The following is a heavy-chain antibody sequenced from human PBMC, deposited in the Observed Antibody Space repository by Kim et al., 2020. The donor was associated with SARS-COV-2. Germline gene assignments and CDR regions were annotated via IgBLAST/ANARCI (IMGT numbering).Heavy chain of an antibody. CDR1: GYTFTSFG. CDR3: ARRGSAYHLCYFDY. CDR2: IIPGNGYT. D-gene: IGHD3-10*01. J-gene: IGHJ4*02. Sequence: ASVKVSCKASGYTFTSFGIYWVRQAPGQRLEWMGWIIPGNGYTQYSQKFQGRVTITSDTSATTAYMELSSLKSEDTAVYYCARRGSAYHLCYFDYWGQGTLLTVSS. V-gene: IGHV1-3*01.